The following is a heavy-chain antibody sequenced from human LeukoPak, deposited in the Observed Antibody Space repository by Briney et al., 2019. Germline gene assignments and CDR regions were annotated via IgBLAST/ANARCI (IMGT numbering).Heavy chain of an antibody. Sequence: PGGSLRLSCAASGFTFSNAWMNWVRQAPGKGLEWVGRIKSKAAGGTTDYAAPVKGRFTISRDDSKDTLYLQMYSLRGEDTAVYYCAKLRGVAAAGTGYFDPWGQGTLVTVSS. CDR2: IKSKAAGGTT. J-gene: IGHJ5*01. V-gene: IGHV3-15*01. CDR1: GFTFSNAW. D-gene: IGHD6-13*01. CDR3: AKLRGVAAAGTGYFDP.